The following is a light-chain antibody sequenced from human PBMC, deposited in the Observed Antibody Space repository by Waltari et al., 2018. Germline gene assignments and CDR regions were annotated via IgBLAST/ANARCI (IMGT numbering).Light chain of an antibody. V-gene: IGKV3-20*01. J-gene: IGKJ2*01. CDR1: QSGSSSF. Sequence: RPSQSGSSSFLAGYREKRDRAPSRMIHGASSMATGIPDRFSGSGSGTVFALTISRLEPEGFAVYYCQQYGSSPPFTFGQGTKWEF. CDR2: GAS. CDR3: QQYGSSPPFT.